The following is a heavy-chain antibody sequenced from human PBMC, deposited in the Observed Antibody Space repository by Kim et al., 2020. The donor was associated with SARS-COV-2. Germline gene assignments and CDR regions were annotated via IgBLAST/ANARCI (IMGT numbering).Heavy chain of an antibody. CDR1: GFTVSADH. CDR3: ARHDWFDP. V-gene: IGHV3-53*01. CDR2: LFSDSRT. J-gene: IGHJ5*02. Sequence: GSLRLSCAASGFTVSADHMSWVRQAPGKGLEWVSLLFSDSRTFYADSVKGRFTISRDDSRNTVYLEMNSLRPEDTAAYYCARHDWFDPWGHGTQVTVSS.